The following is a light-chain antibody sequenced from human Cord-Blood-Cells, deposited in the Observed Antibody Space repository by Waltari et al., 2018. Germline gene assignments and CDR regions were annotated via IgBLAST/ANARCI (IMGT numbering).Light chain of an antibody. V-gene: IGKV4-1*01. CDR2: WAS. CDR1: QSVLYSSNHNNY. CDR3: QQYYSTPLT. Sequence: DIVMTQYPDSLAVSLGERATINCKSSQSVLYSSNHNNYLAWYQQKPGQPPKLLIYWASTRESGVPDRFSGSGSGTDFTLTISSLQAEDVAVYYCQQYYSTPLTFGGGTKVEIK. J-gene: IGKJ4*01.